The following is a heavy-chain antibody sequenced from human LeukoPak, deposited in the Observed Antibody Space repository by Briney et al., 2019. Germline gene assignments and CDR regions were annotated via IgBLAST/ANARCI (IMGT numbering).Heavy chain of an antibody. J-gene: IGHJ4*02. Sequence: SETLSLTCAVYGGSFSGYYWSWIRQPPGKGLEWIWEINHSGSTNYNPSPKSRLTISVDTSKNQFYLKLSSVTAADTAVYYCARGRVAWDYWGQGTLVTVSS. V-gene: IGHV4-34*01. CDR2: INHSGST. CDR3: ARGRVAWDY. CDR1: GGSFSGYY.